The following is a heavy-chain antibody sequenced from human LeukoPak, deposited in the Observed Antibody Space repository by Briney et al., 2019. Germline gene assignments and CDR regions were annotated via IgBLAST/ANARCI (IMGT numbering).Heavy chain of an antibody. CDR3: AELGITMIGGV. CDR1: GFTFNSYG. J-gene: IGHJ6*04. D-gene: IGHD3-10*02. Sequence: GGSLRLSCAASGFTFNSYGIHWVRQAPGKGLEWEAFIRFDGSNNYYADSVKGRFTISRDNAKNSLYLQMNSLRAEDTAVYYCAELGITMIGGVWGKGTTVTISS. V-gene: IGHV3-30*02. CDR2: IRFDGSNN.